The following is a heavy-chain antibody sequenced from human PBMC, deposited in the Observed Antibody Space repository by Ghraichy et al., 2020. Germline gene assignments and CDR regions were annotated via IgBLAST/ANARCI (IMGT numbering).Heavy chain of an antibody. Sequence: ASVKVSCKVSGYTLTELSMHWVRQAPGKGLEWMGGFDPEDGETIYAQKFQGRVTMTEDTSTDTAYMELSSLRSEDTAVYYCATVVSYCGGDCFTRGAEYFQHWGQGTLVTVSS. D-gene: IGHD2-21*02. CDR2: FDPEDGET. CDR1: GYTLTELS. J-gene: IGHJ1*01. CDR3: ATVVSYCGGDCFTRGAEYFQH. V-gene: IGHV1-24*01.